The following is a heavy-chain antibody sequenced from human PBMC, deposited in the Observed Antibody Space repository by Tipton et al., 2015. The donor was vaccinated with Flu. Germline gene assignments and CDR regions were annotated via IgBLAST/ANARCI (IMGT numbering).Heavy chain of an antibody. J-gene: IGHJ4*02. CDR3: TRVEPRGFDS. CDR1: GFNFSGFA. Sequence: SLRLSCAASGFNFSGFAMHWVRQASGKGLEWVGRIRSKANSYATAYAASVKGRFTISRDDSKNTAYLQMNNLKTEGTAVYFCTRVEPRGFDSWGQGTLVTVSS. V-gene: IGHV3-73*01. CDR2: IRSKANSYAT. D-gene: IGHD3-10*01.